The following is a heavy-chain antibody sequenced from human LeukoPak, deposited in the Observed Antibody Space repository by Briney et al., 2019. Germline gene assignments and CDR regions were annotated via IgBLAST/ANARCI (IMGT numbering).Heavy chain of an antibody. CDR2: IYYSGST. V-gene: IGHV4-59*12. D-gene: IGHD6-13*01. CDR1: GGSISSYY. J-gene: IGHJ3*02. CDR3: ARDVAAAGTGSESSDAFDI. Sequence: PSETLSLTCTVSGGSISSYYWSWIRQPPGKGLEWIGYIYYSGSTNYNPSLKSRVTISVDKSKNQFSLKLSSVTAADTAVYYCARDVAAAGTGSESSDAFDIWGQGTIVTVSS.